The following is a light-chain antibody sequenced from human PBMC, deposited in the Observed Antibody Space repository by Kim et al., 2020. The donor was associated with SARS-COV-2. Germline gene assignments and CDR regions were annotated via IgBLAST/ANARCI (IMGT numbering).Light chain of an antibody. J-gene: IGLJ2*01. CDR3: NSLDSNVYVV. CDR2: GKD. CDR1: SLRTYY. Sequence: SSELTQDPAVSVALGQTVRITCQGDSLRTYYVTWYQQKPGQAPKVVIYGKDNRPSGVPDRFSGSSSGNTTYLTITGTQAGDEADYYCNSLDSNVYVVFGG. V-gene: IGLV3-19*01.